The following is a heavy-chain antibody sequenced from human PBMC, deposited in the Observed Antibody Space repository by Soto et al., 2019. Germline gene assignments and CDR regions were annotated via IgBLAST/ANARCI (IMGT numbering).Heavy chain of an antibody. CDR1: GFTFSSYA. V-gene: IGHV3-23*01. Sequence: VGSLRLSCAASGFTFSSYAMSWVRQAPGRGLEWVSAISGSGGSTYYADSVKGRFTISRDNSKNTLYLQMNSLRAEDTAVYYCAKDGFSGWTHDYWGQGTLVTVSS. CDR3: AKDGFSGWTHDY. J-gene: IGHJ4*02. D-gene: IGHD6-19*01. CDR2: ISGSGGST.